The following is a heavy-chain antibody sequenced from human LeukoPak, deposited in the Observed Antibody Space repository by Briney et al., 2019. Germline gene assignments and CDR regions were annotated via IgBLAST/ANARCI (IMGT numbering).Heavy chain of an antibody. CDR1: GFTFSSYA. CDR3: ANGYYGSGSYYNGIY. V-gene: IGHV3-23*01. Sequence: PGGSLRLSCAASGFTFSSYAMSWVRQAPGKGLEWVSAISGSGGSTYYADSVKGRFTISRDNSKNTLYLQMNSLRAEDTAVYYCANGYYGSGSYYNGIYWGQGTLVTASS. J-gene: IGHJ4*02. D-gene: IGHD3-10*01. CDR2: ISGSGGST.